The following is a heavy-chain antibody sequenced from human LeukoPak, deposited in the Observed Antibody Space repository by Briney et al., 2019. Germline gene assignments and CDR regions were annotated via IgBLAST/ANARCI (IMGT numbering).Heavy chain of an antibody. Sequence: ASVKVSCKASGYTFTGYYMHWVRQAPGQGLEWMGWINPNSGGTNYAQKFQGRVTMTRDTSISTACMELSRLRSDDTAVYYCARDLEYYYDSSGYYYSDWGQGTLVTVSS. CDR2: INPNSGGT. D-gene: IGHD3-22*01. CDR1: GYTFTGYY. J-gene: IGHJ4*02. CDR3: ARDLEYYYDSSGYYYSD. V-gene: IGHV1-2*02.